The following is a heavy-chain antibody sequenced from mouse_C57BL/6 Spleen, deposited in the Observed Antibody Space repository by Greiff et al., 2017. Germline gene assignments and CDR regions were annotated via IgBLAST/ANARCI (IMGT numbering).Heavy chain of an antibody. J-gene: IGHJ1*03. D-gene: IGHD4-1*01. CDR1: GFNIKDDY. CDR3: TTRLTGPYWYFDV. V-gene: IGHV14-4*01. CDR2: IDPENGDT. Sequence: EVQLQQSGAELVRPGASVKLSCTASGFNIKDDYMHWVKQRPEQGLEWIGWIDPENGDTEYASKFQGKATITADTSSNTAYLQLSSLTSEDTAVYYCTTRLTGPYWYFDVWGTGTTVTVSS.